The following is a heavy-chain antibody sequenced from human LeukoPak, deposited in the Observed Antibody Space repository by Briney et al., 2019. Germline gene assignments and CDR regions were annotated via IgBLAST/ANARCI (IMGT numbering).Heavy chain of an antibody. D-gene: IGHD3-3*01. J-gene: IGHJ3*02. CDR1: GFTFSSYA. V-gene: IGHV3-23*01. CDR3: AKPPPSYYDFWSGYHGAFDI. CDR2: ISGSGGSS. Sequence: GGSLRLSCAASGFTFSSYAMSWVRQAPGKGLEWVSAISGSGGSSYYADSVKGRFTISRDNSKNTLYPQMNSLRAEDTAVYYCAKPPPSYYDFWSGYHGAFDIWGQGTMVTVSS.